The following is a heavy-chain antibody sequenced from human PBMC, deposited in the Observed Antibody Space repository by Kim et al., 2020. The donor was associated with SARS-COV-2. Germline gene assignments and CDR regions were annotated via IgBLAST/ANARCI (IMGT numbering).Heavy chain of an antibody. V-gene: IGHV3-23*01. D-gene: IGHD6-19*01. Sequence: YADSVKGRFTISRDNSKNTLYLQMNSLRAEDTAIYYCAKEGESGWAYFDYWGQGTLVTVSS. CDR3: AKEGESGWAYFDY. J-gene: IGHJ4*02.